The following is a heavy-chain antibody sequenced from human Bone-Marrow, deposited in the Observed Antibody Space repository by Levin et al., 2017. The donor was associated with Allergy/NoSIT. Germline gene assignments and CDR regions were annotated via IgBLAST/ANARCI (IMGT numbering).Heavy chain of an antibody. J-gene: IGHJ4*02. CDR2: IDKSGSAS. Sequence: PGESLKISCAVSGFSFSAYYMSWVRQAPGKGLEWIAKIDKSGSASNYADSVQGRFTISRDNAKSSLYLDMTSLTVEDSAIYYCTKEDWWRFDYWGRGTLVTVSS. V-gene: IGHV3-11*01. CDR1: GFSFSAYY. CDR3: TKEDWWRFDY. D-gene: IGHD2-8*02.